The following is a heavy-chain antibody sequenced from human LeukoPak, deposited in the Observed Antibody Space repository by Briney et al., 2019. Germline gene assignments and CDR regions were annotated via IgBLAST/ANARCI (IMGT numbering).Heavy chain of an antibody. CDR1: GFTFSSYW. V-gene: IGHV3-74*01. D-gene: IGHD4-17*01. CDR3: AKAHDYGDYAGFDY. J-gene: IGHJ4*02. CDR2: INSDGSST. Sequence: GGSLRLSCAASGFTFSSYWMHWVRQAPGKGLVWVSRINSDGSSTSYADSVKGRFTISRDSAKTSLYLQINNLRAEDTALYYCAKAHDYGDYAGFDYWGQGTLVSVSS.